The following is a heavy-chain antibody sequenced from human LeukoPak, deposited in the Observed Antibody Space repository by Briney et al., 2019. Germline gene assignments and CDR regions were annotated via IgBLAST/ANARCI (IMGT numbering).Heavy chain of an antibody. Sequence: SVKVSCKASGGTFSSYAISWVRQAPGQGLEWMGGIIPIFGTANYAQKFQGRVTITADESTSTAYMELSSLRSEDTAVYYCAKESDGDYGIDVWGQGTTVTVSS. D-gene: IGHD4-17*01. CDR3: AKESDGDYGIDV. V-gene: IGHV1-69*13. CDR2: IIPIFGTA. J-gene: IGHJ6*02. CDR1: GGTFSSYA.